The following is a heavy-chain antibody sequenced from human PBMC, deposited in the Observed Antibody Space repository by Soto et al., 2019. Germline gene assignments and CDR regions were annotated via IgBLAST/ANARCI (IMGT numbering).Heavy chain of an antibody. CDR3: ARARGIRFGHNHFDH. CDR1: GYTFSSYH. J-gene: IGHJ5*02. Sequence: QVHLVHSGAEVKKPGASVKVSCQASGYTFSSYHMHWVRQAPGQGLEWMGVINPFYGETRYAQKFQGRVTMTRDTSTSTVYSELSSLRSEDTAVYYCARARGIRFGHNHFDHWGQGTLVTVSS. V-gene: IGHV1-46*01. CDR2: INPFYGET. D-gene: IGHD3-16*01.